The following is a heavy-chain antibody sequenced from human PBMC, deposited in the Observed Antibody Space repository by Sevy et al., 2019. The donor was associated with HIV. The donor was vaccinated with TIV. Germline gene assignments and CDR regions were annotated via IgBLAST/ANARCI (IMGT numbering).Heavy chain of an antibody. V-gene: IGHV1-18*01. CDR3: ARNERGHDQLERELEFDY. D-gene: IGHD1-1*01. CDR1: GYTFTSYG. J-gene: IGHJ4*02. CDR2: ISAYNGNT. Sequence: ASVKVSCKASGYTFTSYGISWVRQAPGQGLEWMGWISAYNGNTNYAQKLQGRVTMTADTSTSTAYMELRSLRSDDTAVYYCARNERGHDQLERELEFDYWGQGTLVTVSS.